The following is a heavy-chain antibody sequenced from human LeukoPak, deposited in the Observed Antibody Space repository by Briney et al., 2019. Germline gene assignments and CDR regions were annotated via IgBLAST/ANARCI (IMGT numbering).Heavy chain of an antibody. V-gene: IGHV4-39*01. CDR3: ARQIVADNFDY. D-gene: IGHD5-12*01. CDR1: GGSISSSSYY. J-gene: IGHJ4*02. Sequence: SETLSLTCTVSGGSISSSSYYWGWIRQPPGKGLEWIGSIHYSGSTYYNPSLKSRVTISVDTSKNQFSLKLSSVTATDTAVYYCARQIVADNFDYWGQGTLVTVSS. CDR2: IHYSGST.